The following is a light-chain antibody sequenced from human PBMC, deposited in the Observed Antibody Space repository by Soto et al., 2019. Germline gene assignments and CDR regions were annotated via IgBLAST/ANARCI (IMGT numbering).Light chain of an antibody. J-gene: IGKJ4*01. CDR1: QSISSTS. CDR3: QQYGSSPT. V-gene: IGKV3-20*01. CDR2: IAS. Sequence: EIVLTQSPGTLSLSPGERATLSCRASQSISSTSLAWYQQRPGQAPRLLIYIASSRATGIPDRFTGSGSGTDFALTISRLEPEDFAVYYCQQYGSSPTFGGGTKVDIK.